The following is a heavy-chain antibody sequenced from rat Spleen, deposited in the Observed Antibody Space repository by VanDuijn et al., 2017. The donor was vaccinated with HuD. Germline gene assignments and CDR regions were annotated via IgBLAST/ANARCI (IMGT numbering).Heavy chain of an antibody. Sequence: EVELVESGGGLVQPGRSLKLSCAVSGFTFINYGMAWVRQAPTRGLEWVASITNTGGNTYYGDSVKGRFTIFRENAKSSLYLQMDSLRSEDTAIYFCTRTYGGYTSHWFAYWGQGTLVTVSS. CDR3: TRTYGGYTSHWFAY. D-gene: IGHD1-11*01. CDR2: ITNTGGNT. CDR1: GFTFINYG. J-gene: IGHJ3*01. V-gene: IGHV5S23*01.